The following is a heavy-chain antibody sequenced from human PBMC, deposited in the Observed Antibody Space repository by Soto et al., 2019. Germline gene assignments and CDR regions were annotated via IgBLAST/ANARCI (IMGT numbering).Heavy chain of an antibody. J-gene: IGHJ4*02. D-gene: IGHD4-17*01. CDR3: AREDYEYYFDY. Sequence: GGSLRLSCVASGFTVSSNYMSWVRQAPGKGLEWVSVIYTDGSTYYADSVKGRFTISRDNSKNTLWLQMNSLRAEDTAVYYCAREDYEYYFDYWGQGTLVTVSS. V-gene: IGHV3-66*01. CDR2: IYTDGST. CDR1: GFTVSSNY.